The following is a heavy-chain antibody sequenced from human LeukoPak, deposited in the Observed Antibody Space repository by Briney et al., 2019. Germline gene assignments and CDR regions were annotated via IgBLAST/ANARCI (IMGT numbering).Heavy chain of an antibody. CDR3: AKHMRATNTYSFFGLDI. J-gene: IGHJ6*02. Sequence: GGSLRLSCAATGFTFKDYGMHWVRQPPGKGLEWVSSINWNGGGTDYADSVKGRFTISRDNAKNSLYLQLSSLRPEDTALYYCAKHMRATNTYSFFGLDIWGQGTTVTVSS. CDR2: INWNGGGT. V-gene: IGHV3-9*01. CDR1: GFTFKDYG. D-gene: IGHD1-26*01.